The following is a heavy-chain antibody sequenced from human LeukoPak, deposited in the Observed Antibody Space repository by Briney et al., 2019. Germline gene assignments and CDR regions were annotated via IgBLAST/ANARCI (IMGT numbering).Heavy chain of an antibody. Sequence: ASVKVSCKASGYTFTSYGISWVRQAPGQGLEWMGWISAYNGNTNYAQKLQGRVTMTTDTSTSTAYMELSSLRSEDTAVYYCARDWDPQGGGAFDIWGQGTMVTVSS. CDR2: ISAYNGNT. D-gene: IGHD1-26*01. V-gene: IGHV1-18*01. CDR3: ARDWDPQGGGAFDI. J-gene: IGHJ3*02. CDR1: GYTFTSYG.